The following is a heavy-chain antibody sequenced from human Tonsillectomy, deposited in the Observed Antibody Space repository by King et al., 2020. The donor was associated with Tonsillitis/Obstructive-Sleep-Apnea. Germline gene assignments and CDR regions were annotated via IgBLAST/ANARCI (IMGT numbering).Heavy chain of an antibody. J-gene: IGHJ2*01. CDR1: GFTFSRYS. CDR2: ISRSSSYI. D-gene: IGHD2-2*01. V-gene: IGHV3-21*01. Sequence: VQLVESGGGLVKPGGSLRLSCVASGFTFSRYSMNWVRQAPGKGLEWVSSISRSSSYIYYADSVKGGFTISRDKAKNSLYLQMNSLRAKDTAVYYGARDRGEPYCSSTSCYASYWYFDLWGRGTLVTVSS. CDR3: ARDRGEPYCSSTSCYASYWYFDL.